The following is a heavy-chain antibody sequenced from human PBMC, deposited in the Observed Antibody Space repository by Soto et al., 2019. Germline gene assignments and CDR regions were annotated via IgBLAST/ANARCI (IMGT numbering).Heavy chain of an antibody. CDR3: ARGGYCSSTSCYAGHGGRNVPYFAGCDY. J-gene: IGHJ4*01. CDR2: INHSGST. CDR1: GVPFSGYY. V-gene: IGHV4-34*01. Sequence: SETLSLTWAVYGVPFSGYYWSWILQPPGKGLEWIGEINHSGSTNYNPSLKSRVTISVDTSKNQFSLKLSSVTAADTAVYYCARGGYCSSTSCYAGHGGRNVPYFAGCDYWGQGTLVTVSS. D-gene: IGHD2-2*03.